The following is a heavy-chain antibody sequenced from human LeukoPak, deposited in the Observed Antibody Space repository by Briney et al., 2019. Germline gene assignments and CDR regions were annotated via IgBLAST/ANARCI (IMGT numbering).Heavy chain of an antibody. Sequence: ASVKVSCKASGYSFTGHYMHWVRQAPGQGLEWMGWINAGNGNTKYSQKFQGRVTITRDTSASTAYMELSSLRSEDTAVYYCARSPRIAVYYYFDYWGQGTLVTVSS. CDR3: ARSPRIAVYYYFDY. D-gene: IGHD6-19*01. CDR2: INAGNGNT. V-gene: IGHV1-3*01. J-gene: IGHJ4*02. CDR1: GYSFTGHY.